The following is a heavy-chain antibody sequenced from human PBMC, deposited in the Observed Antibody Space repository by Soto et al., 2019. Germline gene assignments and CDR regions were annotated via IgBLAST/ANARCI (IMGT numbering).Heavy chain of an antibody. Sequence: PSETLSLTCSFSGDSISVHNYYWGWVRQPPGKGLEGIGSISYSGSTYYNPSPKSRVTVSGATSKNQFSLKLSSETAADTAVYYCATTHQSDSGSLYFDYWGQGTLVTSPQ. CDR3: ATTHQSDSGSLYFDY. V-gene: IGHV4-39*01. CDR2: ISYSGST. J-gene: IGHJ4*02. CDR1: GDSISVHNYY. D-gene: IGHD3-10*01.